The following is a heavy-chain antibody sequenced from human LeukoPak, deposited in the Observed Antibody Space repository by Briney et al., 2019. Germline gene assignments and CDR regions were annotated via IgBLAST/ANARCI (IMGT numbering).Heavy chain of an antibody. CDR1: GFTFSNYA. J-gene: IGHJ4*02. CDR3: AREGGDQSMIVVIHYFDY. CDR2: ISGSGGST. D-gene: IGHD3-22*01. V-gene: IGHV3-23*01. Sequence: PGGSLRLSCAASGFTFSNYAMSWVRQAPGKGLEWVSTISGSGGSTYYADSVKGQFTIPRDNSKNTLYLQMNSLRAEDTAVYYCAREGGDQSMIVVIHYFDYWGQGTLVTVSS.